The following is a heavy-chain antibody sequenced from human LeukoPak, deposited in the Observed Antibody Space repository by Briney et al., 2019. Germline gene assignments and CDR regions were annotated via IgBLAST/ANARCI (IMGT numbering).Heavy chain of an antibody. J-gene: IGHJ3*02. Sequence: SETLSLTCTVSGGSISSYYWSWIRQPPGKGLEWIGYIYYSGSTNYNPSLKSRVTISVDTSKNQFSLKLSSVTAADTAVYYCAGVLSHDSSGYRAFDIWGQGTMVTVSS. CDR2: IYYSGST. CDR1: GGSISSYY. D-gene: IGHD3-22*01. CDR3: AGVLSHDSSGYRAFDI. V-gene: IGHV4-59*01.